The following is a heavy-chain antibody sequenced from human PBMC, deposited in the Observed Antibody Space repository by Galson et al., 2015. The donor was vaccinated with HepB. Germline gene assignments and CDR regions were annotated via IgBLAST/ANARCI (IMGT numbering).Heavy chain of an antibody. CDR3: ARDSWSGYRFIAYYMDV. V-gene: IGHV4-61*02. D-gene: IGHD3-3*01. CDR2: VFISGRT. Sequence: TLSLTCTVSGDSISRGSYYWSWIRQPAGKGLEWIGRVFISGRTDYNPSLKSRFTMSVDTSKNQFSLRLSSVTAADTAVYYCARDSWSGYRFIAYYMDVWGKGTTVTVSS. J-gene: IGHJ6*03. CDR1: GDSISRGSYY.